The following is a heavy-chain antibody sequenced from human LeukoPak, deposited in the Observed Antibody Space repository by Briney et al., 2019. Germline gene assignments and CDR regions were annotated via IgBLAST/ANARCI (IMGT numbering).Heavy chain of an antibody. J-gene: IGHJ6*02. CDR1: GFTFSDYY. CDR3: ARVRSGSSAGNYGMDV. CDR2: ISSSGSTI. D-gene: IGHD1-26*01. Sequence: GGSLRLSCAASGFTFSDYYMSWIRQAPGKGLEWVSYISSSGSTIYYADSVKGRFTISRDNAKNTLYVQMNSLRAEDTAVYYCARVRSGSSAGNYGMDVWGQGTTVTVSS. V-gene: IGHV3-11*04.